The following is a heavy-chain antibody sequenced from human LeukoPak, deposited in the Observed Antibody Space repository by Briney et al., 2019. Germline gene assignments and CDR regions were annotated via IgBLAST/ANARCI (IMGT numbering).Heavy chain of an antibody. V-gene: IGHV3-7*01. CDR2: IKQDGSEK. CDR3: ARDLSFYGSSGSFDY. D-gene: IGHD3-22*01. CDR1: GFTFSSYW. Sequence: GGSLRLSCAASGFTFSSYWMSWVRQAPGKGLEWVADIKQDGSEKYYVDSVKGRFTISRDNAKNSLYLQMNSLRAEDTAVYYCARDLSFYGSSGSFDYWGQGTLVTVSS. J-gene: IGHJ4*02.